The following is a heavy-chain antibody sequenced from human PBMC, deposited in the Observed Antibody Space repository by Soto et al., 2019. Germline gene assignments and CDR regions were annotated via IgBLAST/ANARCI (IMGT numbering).Heavy chain of an antibody. CDR3: AFFFFLVIGHPRSSTLFPDP. J-gene: IGHJ5*02. D-gene: IGHD3-10*01. CDR1: GFSLRNYC. Sequence: GGSLRLSWAASGFSLRNYCMHWVRHAPVTGLVWVSRITSEGSSTSYAYSGKGRFTISSKNAKNTLYLQMNSLTAEDTAVYYSAFFFFLVIGHPRSSTLFPDP. V-gene: IGHV3-74*01. CDR2: ITSEGSST.